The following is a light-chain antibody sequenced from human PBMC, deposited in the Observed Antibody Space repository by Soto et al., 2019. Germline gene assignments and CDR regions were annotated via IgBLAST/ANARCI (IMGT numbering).Light chain of an antibody. Sequence: EMVMTQSPATLSVSPGERATLSCRASQSVSFKLAWYQQKPGQAPRLLIHDASTRSTGVPARFSGSGSGTEFTLTISSLQSEEFAVYDCPQYHYWPTFGQGTKVEVK. V-gene: IGKV3-15*01. CDR1: QSVSFK. J-gene: IGKJ1*01. CDR3: PQYHYWPT. CDR2: DAS.